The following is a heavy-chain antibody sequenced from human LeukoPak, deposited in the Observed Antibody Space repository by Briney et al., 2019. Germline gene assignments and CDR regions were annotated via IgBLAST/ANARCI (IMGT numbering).Heavy chain of an antibody. CDR2: IIPIFGTT. CDR3: ARGDSGYDYGFDN. D-gene: IGHD5-12*01. CDR1: GGTFSSHA. J-gene: IGHJ4*02. Sequence: ASVTLSCKASGGTFSSHAISWVRQAPGQGLEWVGGIIPIFGTTNYAQKFQGRVTITTDESTSTGYMELRSLRSDDTAVYYCARGDSGYDYGFDNWGQGTLVTVSS. V-gene: IGHV1-69*05.